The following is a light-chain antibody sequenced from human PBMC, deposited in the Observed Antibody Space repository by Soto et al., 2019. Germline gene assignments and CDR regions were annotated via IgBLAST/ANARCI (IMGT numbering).Light chain of an antibody. CDR1: QKISNY. V-gene: IGKV1-39*01. Sequence: DIQMPQSPASLSASVGDRVTITCRASQKISNYLNWFQQRPGKAPTLLIYGASTLQSGVPSRFSGSGSGTDLTLTISGLQPEDSATYFCQQSYSVPYTFGQGTKLEI. CDR3: QQSYSVPYT. CDR2: GAS. J-gene: IGKJ2*01.